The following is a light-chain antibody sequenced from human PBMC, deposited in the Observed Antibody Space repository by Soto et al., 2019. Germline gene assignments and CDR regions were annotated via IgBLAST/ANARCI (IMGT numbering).Light chain of an antibody. CDR2: DAS. CDR3: QQRSNWPIN. Sequence: EIVMTQAPATLSVSPGERATLSCRASQSVSSNLAWYQQKPGQAPRLLTYDASSRPTDIPARFSGSGSGTDFTLTISSLEPEDFALYYCQQRSNWPINFGQGTRLEIK. CDR1: QSVSSN. J-gene: IGKJ5*01. V-gene: IGKV3-11*01.